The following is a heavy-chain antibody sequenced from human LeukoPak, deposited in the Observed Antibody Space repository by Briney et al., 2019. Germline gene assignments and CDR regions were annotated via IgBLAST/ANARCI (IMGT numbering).Heavy chain of an antibody. J-gene: IGHJ4*02. CDR3: ARDRFWFGELENYFDY. D-gene: IGHD3-10*01. Sequence: GGSLRLSCAASGFTSSSYSMNWVRQAPGKGLEWVSSISSSSSYIYYADSVKGRFTISRDNAKNSLYLQMNSLRAEDTAVYYCARDRFWFGELENYFDYWGQGTLVTVSS. V-gene: IGHV3-21*01. CDR2: ISSSSSYI. CDR1: GFTSSSYS.